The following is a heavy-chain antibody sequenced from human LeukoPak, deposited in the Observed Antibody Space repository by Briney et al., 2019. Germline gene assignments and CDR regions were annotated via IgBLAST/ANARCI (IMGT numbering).Heavy chain of an antibody. V-gene: IGHV3-33*01. CDR2: IWYDGSNK. D-gene: IGHD5-18*01. J-gene: IGHJ4*02. Sequence: GGSLRLSCAASGFTFSSYGMHWVRQAPGKGLEWVAVIWYDGSNKYYADSVKGRFTISRDNSKNTLYLQMNSLRAEDTAVYYCARDSTPFPHFSVYSQNFDYWGQGTLVTVSS. CDR3: ARDSTPFPHFSVYSQNFDY. CDR1: GFTFSSYG.